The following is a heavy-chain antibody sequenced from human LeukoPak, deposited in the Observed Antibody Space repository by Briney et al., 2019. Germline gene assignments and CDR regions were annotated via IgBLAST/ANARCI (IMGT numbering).Heavy chain of an antibody. CDR2: IYYSGST. D-gene: IGHD6-19*01. J-gene: IGHJ6*02. CDR3: ARTQWLVRPEYYGMDV. V-gene: IGHV4-30-4*01. CDR1: GGSISSGDYY. Sequence: SETLSLTCTVSGGSISSGDYYWSWIRQPPGKGLEWIGYIYYSGSTYYNPSLKSRVTISVDTSKNQFSLKLSSVTAADTAVYYCARTQWLVRPEYYGMDVWGQGTTVTVSS.